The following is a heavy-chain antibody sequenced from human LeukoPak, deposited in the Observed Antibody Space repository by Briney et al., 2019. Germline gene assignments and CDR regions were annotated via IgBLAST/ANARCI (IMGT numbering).Heavy chain of an antibody. CDR3: ARATGRGYSYGNDY. D-gene: IGHD5-18*01. V-gene: IGHV4-59*11. Sequence: SGTLCLSCAVSGGSMSSHSWSWIRQPPGKGLEWVGYIYYSGSTNYNPSPKSRVTISVDTYKTQYSLKLSTMTAAATAVYYCARATGRGYSYGNDYWGQGTLVTVSS. CDR1: GGSMSSHS. CDR2: IYYSGST. J-gene: IGHJ4*02.